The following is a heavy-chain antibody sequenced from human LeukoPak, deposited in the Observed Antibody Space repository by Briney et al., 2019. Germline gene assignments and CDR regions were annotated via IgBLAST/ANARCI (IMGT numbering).Heavy chain of an antibody. CDR3: ASMYFSQYLQH. CDR2: IYSGDNT. Sequence: PGGSLRLSCAVSGFTVSRYYMSWVRQAPGKGLEWVSIIYSGDNTYYADSVKGRFTISRDNSKNTLYLQMNSLRVEDTAVYYCASMYFSQYLQHWGQGTLVTVSS. V-gene: IGHV3-66*01. CDR1: GFTVSRYY. D-gene: IGHD2-8*01. J-gene: IGHJ1*01.